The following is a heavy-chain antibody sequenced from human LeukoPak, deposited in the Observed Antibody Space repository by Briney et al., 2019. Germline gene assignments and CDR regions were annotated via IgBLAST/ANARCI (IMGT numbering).Heavy chain of an antibody. J-gene: IGHJ4*02. Sequence: PGGSLRLSCAASGFTFSSYWMSWVRQAPGEGLEWVANIKQDGSEKYYVDSVKGRFTISRDNAKSSVFLQMNSLRAEDTAVYYCARLFGGVTTFDYWGQGALVTVSS. CDR2: IKQDGSEK. V-gene: IGHV3-7*01. D-gene: IGHD3-10*01. CDR3: ARLFGGVTTFDY. CDR1: GFTFSSYW.